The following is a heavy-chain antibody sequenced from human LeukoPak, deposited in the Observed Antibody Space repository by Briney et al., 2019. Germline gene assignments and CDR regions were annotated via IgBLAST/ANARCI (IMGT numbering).Heavy chain of an antibody. D-gene: IGHD3-10*01. CDR1: GYTFTGYY. CDR2: LNPKTGDT. J-gene: IGHJ4*02. Sequence: ASVKVSCKASGYTFTGYYMHWVRQAPGQGLEWMGCLNPKTGDTIYAQKFQGRVTLTRDTSISTLYMELSRLTSDDTAVYYCARVVPPTDYGSGSYFWDPYYFDYWGQGTLVTVSS. V-gene: IGHV1-2*02. CDR3: ARVVPPTDYGSGSYFWDPYYFDY.